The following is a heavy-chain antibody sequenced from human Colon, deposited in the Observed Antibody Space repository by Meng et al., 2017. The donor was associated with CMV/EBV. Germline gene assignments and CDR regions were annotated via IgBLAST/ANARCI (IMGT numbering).Heavy chain of an antibody. V-gene: IGHV1-2*02. Sequence: KASGYPFPNYFIHWVRQAPGQGLEWMGWIDPSSGDTNFAQNFQGRVSMTRDTSITTAHMELTSLTSDDTALYYCAREGMSTPSAADSWGQGTLVTVSS. D-gene: IGHD6-25*01. CDR1: GYPFPNYF. J-gene: IGHJ4*02. CDR2: IDPSSGDT. CDR3: AREGMSTPSAADS.